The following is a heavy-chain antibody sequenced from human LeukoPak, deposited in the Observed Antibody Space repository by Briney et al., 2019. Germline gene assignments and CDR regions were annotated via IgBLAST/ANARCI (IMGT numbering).Heavy chain of an antibody. J-gene: IGHJ5*02. V-gene: IGHV4-59*12. CDR1: GGSISSYY. Sequence: TSETLSLTCTVSGGSISSYYWSWIRQPPGKGLEWIGYIYYTGSTDYNPSLKSRVTLSVDTSKNQLSLKLSSVTAADTAVYYCARVRYCSSTSCPWGQGTLVTVSS. CDR3: ARVRYCSSTSCP. CDR2: IYYTGST. D-gene: IGHD2-2*01.